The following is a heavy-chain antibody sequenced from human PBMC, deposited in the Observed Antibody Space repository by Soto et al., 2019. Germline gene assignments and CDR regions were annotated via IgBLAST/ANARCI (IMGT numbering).Heavy chain of an antibody. J-gene: IGHJ4*02. CDR1: GFTFSSYG. Sequence: QVQLVESGGGVVQPGRSLRLSCAASGFTFSSYGMHWVRQAPGKGLEWVAVISYDGSNKYYADSVTGRFTISRDNSKNTLSMQMNSLRSEDTAGYYCAIEVRDGYSDGALGYWGQGTLVTVSS. CDR3: AIEVRDGYSDGALGY. CDR2: ISYDGSNK. V-gene: IGHV3-30*03. D-gene: IGHD4-4*01.